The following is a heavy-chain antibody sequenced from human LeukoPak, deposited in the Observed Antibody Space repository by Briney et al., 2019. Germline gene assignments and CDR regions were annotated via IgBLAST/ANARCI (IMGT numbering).Heavy chain of an antibody. CDR3: ARVFTSGSPFDY. V-gene: IGHV3-48*04. Sequence: PGGSLRLSCAASGFTFSSYSMNWVRQAPGKGLEWVSYISTTGSTFQYADSVKGRFTISRDNAKNSLYLRMNSLRPEDTAVYYCARVFTSGSPFDYWGQGTLVTVSS. CDR2: ISTTGSTF. J-gene: IGHJ4*02. CDR1: GFTFSSYS. D-gene: IGHD1-26*01.